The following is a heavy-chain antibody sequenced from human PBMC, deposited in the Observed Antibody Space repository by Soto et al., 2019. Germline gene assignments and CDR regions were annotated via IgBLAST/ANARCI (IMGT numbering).Heavy chain of an antibody. CDR1: GYTFTSYG. CDR2: ISAYNGNT. V-gene: IGHV1-18*01. J-gene: IGHJ5*02. CDR3: ARVPNSSSWYYKFSNWFDP. D-gene: IGHD6-13*01. Sequence: ASVKVSCKASGYTFTSYGISWVRQAPGQGLEWMGWISAYNGNTNYAQKLQGRVTMTTDTSTSTAYMELRSLRSDDTAVYYCARVPNSSSWYYKFSNWFDPWGQGTLVTVSS.